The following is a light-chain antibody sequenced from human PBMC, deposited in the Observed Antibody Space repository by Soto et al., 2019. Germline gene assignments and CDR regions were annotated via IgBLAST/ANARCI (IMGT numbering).Light chain of an antibody. V-gene: IGLV2-23*03. CDR1: SSYVGSHNL. J-gene: IGLJ7*01. Sequence: QSVLTQPASVSGSPGQSITISCTGTSSYVGSHNLVSWYQHHPGQAPKLMIYEGSKRPLGVSARFSASKSGNTASLTISGLQAEDDADYYCCSSGGSRAVFGGGTQLTVL. CDR2: EGS. CDR3: CSSGGSRAV.